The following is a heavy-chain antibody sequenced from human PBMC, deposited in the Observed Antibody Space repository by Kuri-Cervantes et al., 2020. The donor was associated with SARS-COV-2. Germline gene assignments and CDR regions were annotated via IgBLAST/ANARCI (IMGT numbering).Heavy chain of an antibody. CDR3: ARTTYGSGSYWDDALDI. V-gene: IGHV3-7*01. J-gene: IGHJ3*02. Sequence: GESLKISCAASGFTFSSYWMSWVRQAPGKGLEWVANIKQDGSEKYYVDSVKGRFTISRDNAKNSLYLQMNSLRAEDTAVYYCARTTYGSGSYWDDALDIWGQGTMVTVSS. CDR2: IKQDGSEK. D-gene: IGHD3-10*01. CDR1: GFTFSSYW.